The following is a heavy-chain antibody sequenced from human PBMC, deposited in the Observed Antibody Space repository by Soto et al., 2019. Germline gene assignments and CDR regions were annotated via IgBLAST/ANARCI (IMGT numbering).Heavy chain of an antibody. Sequence: PGGSLRLSCAASGFTFSTYSMNWARQAPGKGLEWIAYISIGSTTIFYAGSVKGRFTISRDNAKSSLYLQMNSLRDEDTAVYYCARDNGMAGSFDPWGQGTLVTVSS. CDR3: ARDNGMAGSFDP. CDR1: GFTFSTYS. J-gene: IGHJ5*02. V-gene: IGHV3-48*02. CDR2: ISIGSTTI. D-gene: IGHD2-8*01.